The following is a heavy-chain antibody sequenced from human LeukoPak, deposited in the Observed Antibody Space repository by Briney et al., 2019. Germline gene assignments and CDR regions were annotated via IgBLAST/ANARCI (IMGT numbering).Heavy chain of an antibody. V-gene: IGHV3-21*04. D-gene: IGHD3-22*01. J-gene: IGHJ3*01. Sequence: GGSLRLSCAASEFTFSDYSMNWVRQAPGKGLEWVASISSSSRYIYYPDSVKGRFTISRDNAKNSLYLQMNSLRAEDTALYYCARGDFYDSSGYYYRVSNWGQGTMVTVSS. CDR2: ISSSSRYI. CDR1: EFTFSDYS. CDR3: ARGDFYDSSGYYYRVSN.